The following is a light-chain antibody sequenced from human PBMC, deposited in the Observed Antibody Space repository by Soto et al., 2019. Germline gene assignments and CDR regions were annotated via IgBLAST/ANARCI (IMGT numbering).Light chain of an antibody. Sequence: QSVLTQPPSVSGAPGQRVTISCTGYNSNIGAGYDVHWYQQLPGTAPKLLIYGNSNRPSGVPDRFSASKSGTSASLAITGLQAEDEADYYCQSYDSSLSGWVFGGGTKLTDL. J-gene: IGLJ3*02. V-gene: IGLV1-40*01. CDR2: GNS. CDR3: QSYDSSLSGWV. CDR1: NSNIGAGYD.